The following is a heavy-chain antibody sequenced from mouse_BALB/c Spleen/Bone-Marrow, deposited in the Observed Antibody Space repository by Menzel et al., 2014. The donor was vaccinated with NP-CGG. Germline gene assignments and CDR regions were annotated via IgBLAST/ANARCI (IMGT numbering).Heavy chain of an antibody. Sequence: VQLQQPGPGLVKPSQSLFLTCSVTGYSITSGYYWNWIRQFPGNKLEWMGYISYDGSKNYNPSLKNRISITRDTSKNQFFLKLNSVTTEDTATYYCARYGSLDYWGQGTTLTVSS. V-gene: IGHV3-6*02. J-gene: IGHJ2*01. CDR2: ISYDGSK. D-gene: IGHD2-10*02. CDR1: GYSITSGYY. CDR3: ARYGSLDY.